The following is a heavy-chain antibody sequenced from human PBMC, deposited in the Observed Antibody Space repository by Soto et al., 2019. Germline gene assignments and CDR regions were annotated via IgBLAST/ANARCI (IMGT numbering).Heavy chain of an antibody. D-gene: IGHD2-15*01. Sequence: SGTLSLTCTVSGGSISDCSYFWDLIRQPPGKGLEWIGNIYYSGSTYYNLSLKSRVTISVDTSKNQFSLKLSSVTAADTAVYYCARRGVSSYYSNYWGLGTLVTVSS. CDR1: GGSISDCSYF. J-gene: IGHJ4*02. V-gene: IGHV4-39*01. CDR2: IYYSGST. CDR3: ARRGVSSYYSNY.